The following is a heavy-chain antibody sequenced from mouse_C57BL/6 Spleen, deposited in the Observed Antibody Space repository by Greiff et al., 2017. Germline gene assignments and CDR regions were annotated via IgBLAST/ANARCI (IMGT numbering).Heavy chain of an antibody. Sequence: VQLKQPGTELVKPGASVKLSCKASGYTFTSYWMHWVKQRPGQGLAWIGNINPSNGGTNYNEKFKSKATLTVDKSSSTAYMQLSSLTSEDSAVYYCAREGYPYWYFDVWGTGTTVTVSS. J-gene: IGHJ1*03. CDR1: GYTFTSYW. V-gene: IGHV1-53*01. CDR2: INPSNGGT. CDR3: AREGYPYWYFDV. D-gene: IGHD2-2*01.